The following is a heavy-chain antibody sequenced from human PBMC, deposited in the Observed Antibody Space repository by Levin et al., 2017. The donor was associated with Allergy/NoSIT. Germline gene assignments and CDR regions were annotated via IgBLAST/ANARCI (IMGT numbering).Heavy chain of an antibody. V-gene: IGHV3-9*01. CDR3: AKHSSSRAFDI. Sequence: PGGSLRLSCAASGFTFDDYAMHWVRQAPGKGLEWVSGISWNSGSIGYADSVKGRFTISRDNAKNSLYLQMNSLRAEDTALYYCAKHSSSRAFDIWGQGTMVTVSS. CDR2: ISWNSGSI. J-gene: IGHJ3*02. CDR1: GFTFDDYA. D-gene: IGHD6-13*01.